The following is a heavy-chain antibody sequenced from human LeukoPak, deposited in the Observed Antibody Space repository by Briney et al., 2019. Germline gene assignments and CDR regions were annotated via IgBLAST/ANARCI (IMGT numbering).Heavy chain of an antibody. V-gene: IGHV1-46*01. Sequence: ASVKVSCKASGGTFSSYAISWVRQAPGQGLEWMGIINPSGGSTSYAQKFQGRVTMTRDTSTSTVYMELSSLRSEDTAVYYCARDPSGYYDSSGFNINYYFDYWGQGTLVTVSS. CDR2: INPSGGST. CDR1: GGTFSSYA. D-gene: IGHD3-22*01. CDR3: ARDPSGYYDSSGFNINYYFDY. J-gene: IGHJ4*02.